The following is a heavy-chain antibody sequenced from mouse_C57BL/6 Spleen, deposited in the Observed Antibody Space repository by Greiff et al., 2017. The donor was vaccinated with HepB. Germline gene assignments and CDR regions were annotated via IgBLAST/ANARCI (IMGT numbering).Heavy chain of an antibody. J-gene: IGHJ2*01. Sequence: VQLQQPGAELVKPGASVKMSCKASGYTFTSYWITWVKQRPGQGLEWIGDIYPGSGSTNYNEKFKSKATLTVDTSYSTAYMQLSSLTSEDSAVYYCASCYGSGKYFGYWGQGTTLTVSS. CDR2: IYPGSGST. CDR3: ASCYGSGKYFGY. V-gene: IGHV1-55*01. D-gene: IGHD1-1*01. CDR1: GYTFTSYW.